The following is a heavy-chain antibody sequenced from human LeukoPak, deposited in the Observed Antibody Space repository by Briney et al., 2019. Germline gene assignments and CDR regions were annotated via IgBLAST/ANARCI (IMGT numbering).Heavy chain of an antibody. CDR1: GGSISTSF. V-gene: IGHV4-59*01. J-gene: IGHJ3*02. D-gene: IGHD5-18*01. Sequence: SETLSLTCTVSGGSISTSFWTWIRQPPGKGLEWVGHIHYRAGTTYNPSLKSRVTISVDTSKNQFSLKLSSVTAADTAVYYCAREQLWGAFDIWGQGTMVTVSS. CDR2: IHYRAGT. CDR3: AREQLWGAFDI.